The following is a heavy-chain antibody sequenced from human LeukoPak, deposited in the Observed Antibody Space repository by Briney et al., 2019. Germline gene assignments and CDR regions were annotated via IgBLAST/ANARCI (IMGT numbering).Heavy chain of an antibody. CDR2: ISAYNGNT. V-gene: IGHV1-18*01. D-gene: IGHD2-2*01. Sequence: ASVKVSCKASGYTFTSYGISWVRQAPGQGLEWMGWISAYNGNTNYAQKLQGRVTMTTDTSTSTAYMELRSLRSDDTAVYYCARDRTYCSSTSCYAYGMDVWGQGTTVTVSS. CDR3: ARDRTYCSSTSCYAYGMDV. CDR1: GYTFTSYG. J-gene: IGHJ6*02.